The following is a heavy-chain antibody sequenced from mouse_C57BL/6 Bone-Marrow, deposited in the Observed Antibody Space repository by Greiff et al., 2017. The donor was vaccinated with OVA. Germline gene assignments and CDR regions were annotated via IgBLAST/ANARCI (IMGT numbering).Heavy chain of an antibody. CDR2: IDPEDGDT. J-gene: IGHJ3*01. CDR1: GFNIKAPY. Sequence: EVKLVESGAELVRPGASVKLSCTASGFNIKAPYMHWVKQRPEQGLEWIGRIDPEDGDTEYAPKFQGKATMTADTSSNTAYLQLSSLTSEDTAVYYCTASYDGSSGLAYWGQGTLVTVSA. CDR3: TASYDGSSGLAY. D-gene: IGHD1-1*01. V-gene: IGHV14-1*01.